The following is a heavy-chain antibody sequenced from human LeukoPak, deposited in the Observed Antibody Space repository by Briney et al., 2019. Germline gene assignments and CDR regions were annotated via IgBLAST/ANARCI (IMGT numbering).Heavy chain of an antibody. CDR3: ARHTYDCSSNSCYSFDP. CDR2: IYPGDSDT. V-gene: IGHV5-51*01. J-gene: IGHJ5*02. Sequence: GESLKISCKGSGYSFTSYWIGWVRQMPGKGLGWMGIIYPGDSDTRYSPSFQGQVTISADKSISTAYLQWSSLKASDTAMYYCARHTYDCSSNSCYSFDPWGQGTLVTVSS. CDR1: GYSFTSYW. D-gene: IGHD2-2*02.